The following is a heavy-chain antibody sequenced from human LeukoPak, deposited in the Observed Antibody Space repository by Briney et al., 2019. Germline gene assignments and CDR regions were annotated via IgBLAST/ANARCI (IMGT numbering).Heavy chain of an antibody. CDR1: GLTFSSHW. V-gene: IGHV3-74*01. CDR2: INSDGSTT. Sequence: GGSLRLSCAASGLTFSSHWMHWVRQAPGKGLVWVSHINSDGSTTNYADSVKGRFTISRDNAKNTLFLQMNSLRVEDTAVYYCARDVSGRDDFWGQGTLVTVSS. J-gene: IGHJ4*02. D-gene: IGHD6-25*01. CDR3: ARDVSGRDDF.